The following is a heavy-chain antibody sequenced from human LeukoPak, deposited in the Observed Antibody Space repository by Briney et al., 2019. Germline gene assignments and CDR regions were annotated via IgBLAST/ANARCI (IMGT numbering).Heavy chain of an antibody. D-gene: IGHD3-3*01. CDR2: MNPNSGNT. CDR1: GYTFTSYD. V-gene: IGHV1-8*01. J-gene: IGHJ6*03. Sequence: GASVKVSCTASGYTFTSYDINWVRQAPGQGLEWMGWMNPNSGNTVYAQKFQGRVTMTRNTSISTAYMELSSLRSEDTAVYYCARGRGDSRSTFGVVIDIYYYYYMDVWGKGTTVTVSS. CDR3: ARGRGDSRSTFGVVIDIYYYYYMDV.